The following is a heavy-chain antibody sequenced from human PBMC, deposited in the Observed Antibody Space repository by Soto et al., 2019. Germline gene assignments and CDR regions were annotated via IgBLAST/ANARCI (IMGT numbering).Heavy chain of an antibody. CDR3: AKASGESYPGSRLFDY. V-gene: IGHV3-23*01. CDR1: VFTCSSYT. J-gene: IGHJ4*02. CDR2: ITNTGGDT. D-gene: IGHD3-10*01. Sequence: GWSLRLSCSASVFTCSSYTMSWFRQAPGKGLEWVSIITNTGGDTLDADSVKGRFTISRDNSKNTLYLQMNSLRVEDAAIYYCAKASGESYPGSRLFDYWGQGTRVTVSS.